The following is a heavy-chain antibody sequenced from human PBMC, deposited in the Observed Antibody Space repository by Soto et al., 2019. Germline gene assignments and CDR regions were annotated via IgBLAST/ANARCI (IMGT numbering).Heavy chain of an antibody. J-gene: IGHJ4*02. CDR3: ARHRYSYGVYYFDY. Sequence: QVQLQESGPGLVKPSETLSLTCIVSGGSISNYYWSWIRQPPGKGLEWIGYIYYSGSTNYNPSLTSRVTISVDTSKNQFSLNLRSVTAADTAVYYCARHRYSYGVYYFDYWGQGTLVTVSS. CDR1: GGSISNYY. D-gene: IGHD5-18*01. V-gene: IGHV4-59*08. CDR2: IYYSGST.